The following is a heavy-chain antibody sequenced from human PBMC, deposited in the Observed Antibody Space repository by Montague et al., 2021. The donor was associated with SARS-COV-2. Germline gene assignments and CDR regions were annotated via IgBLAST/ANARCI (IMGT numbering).Heavy chain of an antibody. CDR1: GFTFSSYG. D-gene: IGHD4-17*01. V-gene: IGHV3-33*01. Sequence: SLRLSCAASGFTFSSYGMHWVRQAPDKGLEWVAVIWYDGSNKYYADSVKGRFTISRDNSKNTLYLQMNSLRAEDTAVYYCARVYTVTSFLDVWGKGTTVTVSS. CDR3: ARVYTVTSFLDV. J-gene: IGHJ6*04. CDR2: IWYDGSNK.